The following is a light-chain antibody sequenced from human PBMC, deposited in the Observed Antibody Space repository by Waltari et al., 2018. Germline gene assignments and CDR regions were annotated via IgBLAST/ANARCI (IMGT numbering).Light chain of an antibody. CDR2: GAS. V-gene: IGKV3-15*01. CDR1: QSVNNN. J-gene: IGKJ2*01. Sequence: EIVMTQSPVTLSVSPGESATLSCRASQSVNNNVAWYQQKPGQAPRLPMYGASTRATDIPARFSGSGSGTEFTLTITSLQSEDFAVYYCQQYNNWPPLTFGQGTNLEIK. CDR3: QQYNNWPPLT.